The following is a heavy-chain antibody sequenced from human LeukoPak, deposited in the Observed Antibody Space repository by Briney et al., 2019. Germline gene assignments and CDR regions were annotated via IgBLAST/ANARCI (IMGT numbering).Heavy chain of an antibody. CDR3: ARGQYYYGSGSYYRQSYYYYGMDV. D-gene: IGHD3-10*01. V-gene: IGHV4-34*01. CDR1: GGSISGYY. J-gene: IGHJ6*02. CDR2: INHSGST. Sequence: PSETLSLTCTVSGGSISGYYWSWIRQPPGKGLEWIGEINHSGSTNYNPSLKSRVTISVDTSKNQFSLKLSSVTAADTAVYYCARGQYYYGSGSYYRQSYYYYGMDVWDQGTTVTVSS.